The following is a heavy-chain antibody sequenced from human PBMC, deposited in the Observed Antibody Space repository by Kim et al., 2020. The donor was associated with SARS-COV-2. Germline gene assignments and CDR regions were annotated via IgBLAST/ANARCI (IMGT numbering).Heavy chain of an antibody. CDR2: VDHSGTT. CDR3: ASCVSSAWTLSAWFDP. J-gene: IGHJ5*02. V-gene: IGHV4-4*02. Sequence: SETLSLTCVVSGASISSSSCWSWVRQPPGKGLEWIGEVDHSGTTSYNVSLKSRVTISVDKSKNQFSLRLNSVSAADTAVYYCASCVSSAWTLSAWFDPWG. D-gene: IGHD3-22*01. CDR1: GASISSSSC.